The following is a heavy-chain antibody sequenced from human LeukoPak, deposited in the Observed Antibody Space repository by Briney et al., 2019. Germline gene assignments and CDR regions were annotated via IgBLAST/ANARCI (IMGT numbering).Heavy chain of an antibody. J-gene: IGHJ4*02. CDR2: ISSSGSTI. Sequence: GGSLRLSCAASGFTFSDYYMSWIRQAPGKGLEWVSYISSSGSTIYYADSVKGRFTISRDNAKNSLYLQMNSLRAEDTAVYYWAKLPVSYSSGWSNFDYWGQGTLVTVSS. D-gene: IGHD6-19*01. CDR1: GFTFSDYY. V-gene: IGHV3-11*01. CDR3: AKLPVSYSSGWSNFDY.